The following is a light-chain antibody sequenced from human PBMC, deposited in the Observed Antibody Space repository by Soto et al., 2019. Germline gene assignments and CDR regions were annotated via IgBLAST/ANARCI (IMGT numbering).Light chain of an antibody. J-gene: IGKJ5*01. CDR2: GGS. CDR1: ESVGID. Sequence: ELVLTQSPATLSLTPGNRATLSCRASESVGIDLAWYQQKPGQAPRLLIYGGSIRAADIPDRFSGSGSGTEFTLTINTLQSEDSAVYYCQQYNDWPTITFGQGTRLETK. V-gene: IGKV3-15*01. CDR3: QQYNDWPTIT.